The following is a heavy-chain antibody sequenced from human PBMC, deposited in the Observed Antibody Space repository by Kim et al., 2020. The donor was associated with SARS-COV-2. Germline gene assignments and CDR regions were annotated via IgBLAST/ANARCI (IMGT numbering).Heavy chain of an antibody. V-gene: IGHV4-39*01. Sequence: SETLSLTCTVSGGSISSSSYYWGWIRQPPGKGLEWIGSIYYSGSTYYNPSLKSRVTISIDTSKNQFSLKLSSVTAADTAVYYCARGGYSYDILTGYHYYYYGMDVWGQGTTVTVSS. D-gene: IGHD3-9*01. J-gene: IGHJ6*02. CDR3: ARGGYSYDILTGYHYYYYGMDV. CDR2: IYYSGST. CDR1: GGSISSSSYY.